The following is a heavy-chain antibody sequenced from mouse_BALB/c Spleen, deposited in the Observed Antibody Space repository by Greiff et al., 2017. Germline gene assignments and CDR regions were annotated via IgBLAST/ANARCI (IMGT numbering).Heavy chain of an antibody. CDR2: IYPGNSDT. CDR1: GYTFTSYW. CDR3: TVIYYGYDAMDY. J-gene: IGHJ4*01. V-gene: IGHV1-5*01. Sequence: VQLQQSGTVLARPGASVKMSCKASGYTFTSYWMHWVKQRPGQGLEWIGAIYPGNSDTSYNQKFKGKAKLTAVTSTSTAYMELSSLTNEDSAVYYCTVIYYGYDAMDYWGQGTSVTVSS. D-gene: IGHD2-1*01.